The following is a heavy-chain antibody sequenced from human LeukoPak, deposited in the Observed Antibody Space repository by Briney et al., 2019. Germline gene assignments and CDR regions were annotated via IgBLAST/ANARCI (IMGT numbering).Heavy chain of an antibody. CDR2: IYTSGST. D-gene: IGHD2-21*01. V-gene: IGHV4-4*07. CDR3: ARTMRSYCGGDCYSDYYYYMDV. CDR1: GGSISSYY. J-gene: IGHJ6*03. Sequence: PSETLSLTCTVSGGSISSYYWSWIRQPAGKGREWIGCIYTSGSTNYNHSLKSRVTMSVDTSKNQFSLKLSSVTAADTAVYYCARTMRSYCGGDCYSDYYYYMDVWGKGTTVTVSS.